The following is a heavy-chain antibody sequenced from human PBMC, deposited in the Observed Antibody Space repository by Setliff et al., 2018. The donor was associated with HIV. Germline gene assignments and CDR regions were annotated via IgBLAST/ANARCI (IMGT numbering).Heavy chain of an antibody. CDR1: GFTFSNYW. D-gene: IGHD5-12*01. CDR3: ARDSGVATIRKSALDY. V-gene: IGHV3-7*03. CDR2: INRDGTEK. Sequence: GGSLRLSCAASGFTFSNYWMTWVRQAPGKGLEWVAQINRDGTEKYYGDSVMGRFTISRDNAKNSLYLQMNSLRAEDTALYYCARDSGVATIRKSALDYWGQGTLVTVSS. J-gene: IGHJ4*02.